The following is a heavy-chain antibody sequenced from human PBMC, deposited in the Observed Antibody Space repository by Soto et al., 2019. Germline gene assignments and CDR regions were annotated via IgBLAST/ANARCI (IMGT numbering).Heavy chain of an antibody. CDR1: GGSISSSSYY. CDR2: ISYTGNT. J-gene: IGHJ5*02. Sequence: QLHLQESGPGLVKPSETLSLTCTVSGGSISSSSYYWDWIRQPPGKGLEWIESISYTGNTYSNPSLKSRVTTSVDTSNNQSSLKLSSVTAADTAIYYCARRGRLTPGYFDPWGQGTLVTVSS. D-gene: IGHD2-15*01. V-gene: IGHV4-39*01. CDR3: ARRGRLTPGYFDP.